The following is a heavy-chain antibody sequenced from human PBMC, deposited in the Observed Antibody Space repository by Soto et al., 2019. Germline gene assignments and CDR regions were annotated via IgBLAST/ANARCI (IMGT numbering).Heavy chain of an antibody. CDR2: INAGNGNT. D-gene: IGHD4-17*01. Sequence: ASVKVSCKASGYTFTSYAMHWVRQAPGQRLEWMGWINAGNGNTKYSQKFQGRVTITRDTSASTAYMELSSLRSEDTAVYYCARVPRTVTTDYFDYWGQGTLVTVSS. CDR3: ARVPRTVTTDYFDY. V-gene: IGHV1-3*01. J-gene: IGHJ4*02. CDR1: GYTFTSYA.